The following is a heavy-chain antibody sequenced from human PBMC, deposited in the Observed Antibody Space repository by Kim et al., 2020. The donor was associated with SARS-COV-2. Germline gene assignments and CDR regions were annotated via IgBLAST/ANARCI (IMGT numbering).Heavy chain of an antibody. Sequence: LSLTCAASGFTFSSYAMSWVRQAPGKGLEWVSAISGSGGSTYYADSVKGRFTISRDNSKNTLYLQMNSLRAEDTAVYYCAKTQTTVRYYYYYGMDVWGQGTTVTVSS. V-gene: IGHV3-23*01. CDR1: GFTFSSYA. D-gene: IGHD4-17*01. CDR3: AKTQTTVRYYYYYGMDV. CDR2: ISGSGGST. J-gene: IGHJ6*02.